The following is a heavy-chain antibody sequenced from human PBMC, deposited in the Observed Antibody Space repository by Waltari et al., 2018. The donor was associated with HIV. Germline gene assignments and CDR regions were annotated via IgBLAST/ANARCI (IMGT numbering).Heavy chain of an antibody. J-gene: IGHJ4*02. CDR2: IDPEDGET. V-gene: IGHV1-69-2*01. CDR3: ASLAAAVYFDA. CDR1: GYTFSDYY. D-gene: IGHD6-13*01. Sequence: EVHLVQTGTEERKPGATMKRCSRGSGYTFSDYYIHWVQEAPGRGLEWMGLIDPEDGETVYAEKFQDRLTITSDTSADTVYMELTSLRSDDTAVYYCASLAAAVYFDAWGQGTLLTVSS.